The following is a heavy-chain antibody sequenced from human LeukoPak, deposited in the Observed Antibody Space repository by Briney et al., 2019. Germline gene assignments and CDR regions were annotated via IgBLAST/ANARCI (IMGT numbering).Heavy chain of an antibody. J-gene: IGHJ6*03. Sequence: GGALRLSCAASGFTFSIYSMNWVRQAPGKGLEWVSGINWNGGSTGYADTVKGGFTISKDNAKNSLYLQMNSLRAEDTALYYCARAGYCSSTSSCRDYYYYYMDVWGKGTTVTVSS. D-gene: IGHD2-2*01. V-gene: IGHV3-20*04. CDR2: INWNGGST. CDR1: GFTFSIYS. CDR3: ARAGYCSSTSSCRDYYYYYMDV.